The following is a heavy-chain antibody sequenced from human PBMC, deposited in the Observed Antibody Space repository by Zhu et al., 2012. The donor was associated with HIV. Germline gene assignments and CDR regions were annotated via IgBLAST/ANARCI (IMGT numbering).Heavy chain of an antibody. CDR3: AKPMYGSGYYYMNV. J-gene: IGHJ6*03. D-gene: IGHD3-10*01. CDR2: ISWDGGST. Sequence: EVQLVESGGVVAQPGGSLRLSCAASGFTFDDYAMHWVRQAPGKGLEWVSLISWDGGSTYYADSVKGRFTISRDNSKNSLYLQMNSLRPEDTALYYCAKPMYGSGYYYMNVWGKGPRSPSP. V-gene: IGHV3-43D*03. CDR1: GFTFDDYA.